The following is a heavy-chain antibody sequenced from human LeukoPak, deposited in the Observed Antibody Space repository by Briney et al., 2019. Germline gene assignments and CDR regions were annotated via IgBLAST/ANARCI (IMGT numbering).Heavy chain of an antibody. CDR1: GFTFSSYG. V-gene: IGHV3-30*03. CDR3: ESGDLDY. Sequence: GGSLRLSCAASGFTFSSYGMHWVRQAPGKGLEWVAVISYDGSNKYYADSVKGRFTISRDNSKNTLYLQMNSLRAEDTAVYYCESGDLDYWGQGTLVTVSS. CDR2: ISYDGSNK. J-gene: IGHJ4*02. D-gene: IGHD2-21*02.